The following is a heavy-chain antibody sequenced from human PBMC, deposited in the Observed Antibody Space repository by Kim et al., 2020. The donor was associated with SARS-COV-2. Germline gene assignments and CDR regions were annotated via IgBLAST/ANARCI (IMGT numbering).Heavy chain of an antibody. CDR3: ARDKRGRFGVVTPYYYYGMDV. Sequence: GGSLRLSCAASGFTFSSYWMHWVRQAPGKGLVWVSRINSDGSSTSYADSVKGRFTISRDNAKNTLYLQMNSLRAEDTAVYYCARDKRGRFGVVTPYYYYGMDVWGQGTTVTVSS. D-gene: IGHD3-3*01. V-gene: IGHV3-74*01. J-gene: IGHJ6*02. CDR2: INSDGSST. CDR1: GFTFSSYW.